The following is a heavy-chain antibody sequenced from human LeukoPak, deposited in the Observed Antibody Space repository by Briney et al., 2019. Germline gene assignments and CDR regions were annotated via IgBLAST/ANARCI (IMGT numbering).Heavy chain of an antibody. J-gene: IGHJ4*02. Sequence: KTSETLSLTCTVSGGSISSYYWSWIRQPPGKGLEWIGYIYYSGSTNYNPSLKSRVTISVDTSKNQFSLKLSSVTAADTAVYCCASLAVAGIWGFDYWGQGTLVTVSS. V-gene: IGHV4-59*01. CDR1: GGSISSYY. D-gene: IGHD6-19*01. CDR3: ASLAVAGIWGFDY. CDR2: IYYSGST.